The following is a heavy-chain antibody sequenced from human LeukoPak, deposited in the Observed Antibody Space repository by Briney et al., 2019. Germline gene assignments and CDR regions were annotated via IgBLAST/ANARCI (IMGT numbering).Heavy chain of an antibody. CDR3: ASGGGGYCSSTSCYQRGVFGY. CDR1: GYTFTSYD. V-gene: IGHV1-8*01. Sequence: AASVKVSCKASGYTFTSYDINWVRQATGQGLEWMGWMNPNSGNTGYAQKFQGRVTMTRNTSISTAYMELSSLRSEDTAVYYCASGGGGYCSSTSCYQRGVFGYWGQGTLVTVSS. CDR2: MNPNSGNT. J-gene: IGHJ4*02. D-gene: IGHD2-2*01.